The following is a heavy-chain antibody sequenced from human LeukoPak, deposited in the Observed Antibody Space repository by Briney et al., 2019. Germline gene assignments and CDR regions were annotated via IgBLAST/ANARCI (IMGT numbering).Heavy chain of an antibody. CDR2: IYYSGST. V-gene: IGHV4-59*01. J-gene: IGHJ4*02. D-gene: IGHD3-22*01. CDR3: ARDTQTKDYYDSSGYYFDY. CDR1: GGSISSYY. Sequence: SETLSLTCTVSGGSISSYYWSWIRQPPGKGLEWIGYIYYSGSTNYNPSLKSRVTISVDTSKNQFSLKLSSVTAADTAVYYCARDTQTKDYYDSSGYYFDYWGQGTLVTVSS.